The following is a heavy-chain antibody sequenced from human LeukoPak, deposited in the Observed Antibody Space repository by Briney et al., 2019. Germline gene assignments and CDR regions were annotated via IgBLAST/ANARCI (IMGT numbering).Heavy chain of an antibody. J-gene: IGHJ3*02. D-gene: IGHD3-3*01. CDR1: GFTLSNHW. CDR2: IKQDGTEK. V-gene: IGHV3-7*01. CDR3: ARDKRYDFWSGLGAFDI. Sequence: QPGGSLRLSCAASGFTLSNHWMIWVRQAPGKGLECVANIKQDGTEKYYVDSVKGRFTISRDNAKNSLYLQMNSLRAEDTAVYYCARDKRYDFWSGLGAFDIWGQGTMVTVSS.